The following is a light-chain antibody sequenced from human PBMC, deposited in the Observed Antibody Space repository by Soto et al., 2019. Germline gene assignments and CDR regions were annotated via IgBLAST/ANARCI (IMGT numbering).Light chain of an antibody. CDR2: DTS. CDR3: LLSYSGARPYVV. CDR1: TGAVTSGHY. V-gene: IGLV7-46*01. Sequence: QAVVTQEPSLTVSPGGTVTLTCGSSTGAVTSGHYPYWFQQKPGQAPRTLIYDTSNKHSWTPARSSGSLLGGKAALTLSGAQPEGEAEYYCLLSYSGARPYVVFGGGTKVTVL. J-gene: IGLJ2*01.